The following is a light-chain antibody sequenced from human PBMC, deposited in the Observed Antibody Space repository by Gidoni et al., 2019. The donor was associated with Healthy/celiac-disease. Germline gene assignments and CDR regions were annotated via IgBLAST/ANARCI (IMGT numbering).Light chain of an antibody. Sequence: DIQMTQSPSTLSASVGDRVTITCRASQSISSWLAWYQQKPGKAPKLLIYDASSLESGVPSRFSGSGSGTEFTLTISSLQPDDFATYYCQQYRGRYTFGQGTKLEIK. CDR1: QSISSW. V-gene: IGKV1-5*01. J-gene: IGKJ2*01. CDR2: DAS. CDR3: QQYRGRYT.